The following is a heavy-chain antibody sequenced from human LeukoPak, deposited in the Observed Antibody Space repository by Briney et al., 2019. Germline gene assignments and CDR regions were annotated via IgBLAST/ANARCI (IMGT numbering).Heavy chain of an antibody. D-gene: IGHD6-19*01. CDR3: ARDLRIAVAGITMRYYYYMDV. J-gene: IGHJ6*03. V-gene: IGHV1-2*02. Sequence: GASVKVPCKASGYTFTGYYMHWVRQAPGQGLEWMGWINPNSGGTNYAQKFQGRVTMTRDTSISTAYMELSRLRSDDTAVYYCARDLRIAVAGITMRYYYYMDVWGKGTTVTVSS. CDR2: INPNSGGT. CDR1: GYTFTGYY.